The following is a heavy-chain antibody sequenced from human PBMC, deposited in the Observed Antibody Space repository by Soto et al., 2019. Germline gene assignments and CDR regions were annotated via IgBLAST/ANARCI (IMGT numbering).Heavy chain of an antibody. D-gene: IGHD3-3*01. CDR2: IIPILGIA. CDR1: GGTFSSYT. J-gene: IGHJ5*02. V-gene: IGHV1-69*02. CDR3: ASGNGLVRFHRPTPWFDP. Sequence: GASVKVSCKASGGTFSSYTISWVRQAPGQGLEWMGRIIPILGIANYAQKFQGRVTITADKSTSTAYMELSSLRSEDTAVYYCASGNGLVRFHRPTPWFDPWGQGTLVTVSS.